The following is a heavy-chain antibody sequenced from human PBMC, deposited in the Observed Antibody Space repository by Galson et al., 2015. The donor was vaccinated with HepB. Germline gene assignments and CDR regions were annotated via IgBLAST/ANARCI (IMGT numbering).Heavy chain of an antibody. CDR2: MNPNSGNT. D-gene: IGHD5-12*01. Sequence: SVKVSCKASGYTFTSYDINWVRQATGQGLEWMGWMNPNSGNTGYAQKFQGRVTMTRNTSISTAYMELSSLRSEDTAAYYCARGWYSGYDDAFDIWGQGTMVTVSS. CDR1: GYTFTSYD. V-gene: IGHV1-8*01. CDR3: ARGWYSGYDDAFDI. J-gene: IGHJ3*02.